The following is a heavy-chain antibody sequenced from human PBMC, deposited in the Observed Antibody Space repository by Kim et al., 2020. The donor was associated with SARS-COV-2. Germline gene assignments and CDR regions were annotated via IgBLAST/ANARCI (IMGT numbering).Heavy chain of an antibody. Sequence: ASVKVSCKASGYTFTRYAMHWVRQAPGQRLEWMGWINVGNGNTKYSQKFQGRVTITRDTSASTAYMELSSLRSEDTAVYYCERDLWAGYSGYEGGYWGQGTLVTVSS. CDR2: INVGNGNT. V-gene: IGHV1-3*01. J-gene: IGHJ4*02. D-gene: IGHD5-12*01. CDR1: GYTFTRYA. CDR3: ERDLWAGYSGYEGGY.